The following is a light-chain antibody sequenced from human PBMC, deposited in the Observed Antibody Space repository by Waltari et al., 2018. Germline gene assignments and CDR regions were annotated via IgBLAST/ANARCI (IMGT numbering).Light chain of an antibody. V-gene: IGKV4-1*01. CDR2: WAS. J-gene: IGKJ5*01. Sequence: DIMMTQSPDSLAVSLGERATINCKSSQSVLYTSNNKNYLAWYQQKPGQPPKLLIYWASTRVSGVPDRFSGSGSGTDFTLTISSLQAEDVAVYHCQQYHSSPSFGQGTRLEIK. CDR1: QSVLYTSNNKNY. CDR3: QQYHSSPS.